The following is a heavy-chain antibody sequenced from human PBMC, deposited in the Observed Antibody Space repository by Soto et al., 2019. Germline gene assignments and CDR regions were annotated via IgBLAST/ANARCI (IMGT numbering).Heavy chain of an antibody. D-gene: IGHD5-18*01. CDR3: AHLPWKQLWPRAPVVY. CDR2: IFWDDDK. J-gene: IGHJ4*02. V-gene: IGHV2-5*02. Sequence: QITLKESGPSLVKPTQTLTLTCTFSGFSLSTSGVGVGWIRQPPGKALEWLGIIFWDDDKRYSPSLKRRLTITNDTSKHQLGLTMSNIDPVDAATYYCAHLPWKQLWPRAPVVYWGQGTPVTVSS. CDR1: GFSLSTSGVG.